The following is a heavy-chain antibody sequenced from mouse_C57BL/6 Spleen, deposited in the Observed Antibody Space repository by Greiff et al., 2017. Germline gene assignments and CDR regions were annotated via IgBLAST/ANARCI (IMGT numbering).Heavy chain of an antibody. CDR3: ARHSPPYYAMDY. CDR2: IYPGDGDT. V-gene: IGHV1-80*01. Sequence: QVQLQQSGAELVKPGASVKISCKASGYAFSSYWMNWVKQRPGKGLEWIGQIYPGDGDTNYNGKFKGKATLTADKSSSTAYMQLSSLPSEDSAVYFCARHSPPYYAMDYWGQGTSVTVSS. CDR1: GYAFSSYW. J-gene: IGHJ4*01.